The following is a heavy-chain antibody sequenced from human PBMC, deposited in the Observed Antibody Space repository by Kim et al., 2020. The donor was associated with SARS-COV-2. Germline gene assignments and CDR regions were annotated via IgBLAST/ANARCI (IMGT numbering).Heavy chain of an antibody. D-gene: IGHD3-16*01. J-gene: IGHJ4*02. Sequence: GSTYYTPSLKSRVTISVATSKNPFSLRLSSVTAADTAVYYCATVGGVDYWGQGTLVTVSS. CDR3: ATVGGVDY. CDR2: GST. V-gene: IGHV4-39*01.